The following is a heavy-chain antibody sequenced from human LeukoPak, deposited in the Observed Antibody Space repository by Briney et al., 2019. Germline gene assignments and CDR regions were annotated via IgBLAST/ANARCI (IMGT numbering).Heavy chain of an antibody. V-gene: IGHV5-10-1*01. Sequence: PGESLKISCKGSGYSFTSYWISWVRQMPGKGLEWMGRIDPCDSYTNYSPSFQGHVTISADKSISTAYLQWSSLKASDTAMYYCAIHDSGSYDFDYWGQGTLVTVSS. J-gene: IGHJ4*02. D-gene: IGHD1-26*01. CDR3: AIHDSGSYDFDY. CDR1: GYSFTSYW. CDR2: IDPCDSYT.